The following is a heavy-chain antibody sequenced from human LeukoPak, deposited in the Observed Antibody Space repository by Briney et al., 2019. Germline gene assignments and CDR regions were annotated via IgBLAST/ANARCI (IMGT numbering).Heavy chain of an antibody. CDR2: ISSSSSYI. CDR3: ARGGLDDILDY. V-gene: IGHV3-21*01. CDR1: GFTFSSYS. J-gene: IGHJ4*02. D-gene: IGHD3-9*01. Sequence: GGSLRLSCAASGFTFSSYSMNWVRQAPGKGLELVSSISSSSSYIYYADSVKGRFTISRDNANNSLYLQMNSLRAEDTAVYYCARGGLDDILDYWGQGTLVTVSS.